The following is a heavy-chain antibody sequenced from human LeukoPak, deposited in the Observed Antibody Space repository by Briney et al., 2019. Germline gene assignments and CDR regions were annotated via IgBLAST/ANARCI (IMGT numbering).Heavy chain of an antibody. CDR2: MNPNSGNT. CDR1: GFTFTSHD. CDR3: ARAPNNLSGYVHNFDY. D-gene: IGHD5-12*01. J-gene: IGHJ4*02. V-gene: IGHV1-8*01. Sequence: ASVKVSCKASGFTFTSHDYNWVRQATGQGLEWMGWMNPNSGNTGYAQKFQGRVTMTRDTSTSTVYMELSSLRSEDTAVYYCARAPNNLSGYVHNFDYWGQGTLVTVSS.